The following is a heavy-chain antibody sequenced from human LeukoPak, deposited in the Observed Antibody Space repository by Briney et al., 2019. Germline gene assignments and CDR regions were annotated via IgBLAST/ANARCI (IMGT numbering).Heavy chain of an antibody. D-gene: IGHD3-10*01. V-gene: IGHV5-51*01. Sequence: GESLKISCKGSGYSFTNYWIGWVRQMPGKGLEWMGIIYPGDSDTRYSPSFQGQVTISADKSISTAYLQWSSLKASDTAMYYCARHGEYYYGSGSYYRQFDYWGQGTLVTVSS. CDR3: ARHGEYYYGSGSYYRQFDY. J-gene: IGHJ4*02. CDR2: IYPGDSDT. CDR1: GYSFTNYW.